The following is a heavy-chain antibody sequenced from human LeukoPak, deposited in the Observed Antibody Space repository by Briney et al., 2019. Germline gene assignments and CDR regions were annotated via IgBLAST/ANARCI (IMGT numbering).Heavy chain of an antibody. CDR2: SHVSGNI. Sequence: SSETLSLTCSVSDDSIGSYFWSWIRQPPGKGLDWIGYSHVSGNIAYSPSLKSRATMSVDTSKNQVSLKLTSVTAADSAVYYCARHGRHLWVADSHDYAFDVWGQGTMVTVSS. CDR1: DDSIGSYF. J-gene: IGHJ3*01. CDR3: ARHGRHLWVADSHDYAFDV. D-gene: IGHD1-1*01. V-gene: IGHV4-59*08.